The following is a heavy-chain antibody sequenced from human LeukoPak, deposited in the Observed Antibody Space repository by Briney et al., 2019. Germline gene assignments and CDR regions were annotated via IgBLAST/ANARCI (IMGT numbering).Heavy chain of an antibody. V-gene: IGHV3-64D*06. CDR2: VSSNGGRT. Sequence: PGGSLRLSCSASGFTFSSFGLHWVRQAPGKGLEYVSAVSSNGGRTDYADSVKGRFTISRDNSKNTLYLQMSSLRGEDTAVYYCVKDYQGYYDDWGQGALVTVSS. CDR1: GFTFSSFG. CDR3: VKDYQGYYDD. J-gene: IGHJ4*02. D-gene: IGHD3-16*02.